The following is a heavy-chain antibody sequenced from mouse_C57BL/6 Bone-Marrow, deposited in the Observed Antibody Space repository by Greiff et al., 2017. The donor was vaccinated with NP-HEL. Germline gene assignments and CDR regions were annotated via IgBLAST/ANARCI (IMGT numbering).Heavy chain of an antibody. Sequence: QVQLQQSGAELMKPGASVKLSCKATGYTFTGYWIEWVKQRPGHGLEWIGEILPGSGSTTYNEKFKGKATFTADTSSNTAYMQLSSLTTEDSAIYYCARGGVYYYGSSPDYWGQGTTLTVSS. CDR3: ARGGVYYYGSSPDY. V-gene: IGHV1-9*01. J-gene: IGHJ2*01. CDR2: ILPGSGST. CDR1: GYTFTGYW. D-gene: IGHD1-1*01.